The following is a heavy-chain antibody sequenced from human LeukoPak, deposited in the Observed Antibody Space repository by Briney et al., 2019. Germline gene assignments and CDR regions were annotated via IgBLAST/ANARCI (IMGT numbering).Heavy chain of an antibody. CDR3: SKAYVPNSETSAIDH. D-gene: IGHD3-16*01. CDR1: GFNVDDYA. J-gene: IGHJ4*02. V-gene: IGHV3-9*01. CDR2: ISWNSGSI. Sequence: PGRSLRLSCAASGFNVDDYAMHWVRHAPGKGLEGVSGISWNSGSIVYADCVKGRFTISRDKDQNSLVLQMNRRRAEDTALYYCSKAYVPNSETSAIDHCCQGTLVTVSS.